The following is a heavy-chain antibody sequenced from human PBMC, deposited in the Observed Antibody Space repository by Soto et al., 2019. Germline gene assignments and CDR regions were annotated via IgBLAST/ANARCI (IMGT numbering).Heavy chain of an antibody. Sequence: GGSLRLSCAASGFTFSSYAMSWVRQAPGKGLEWVSGISSSGDSTYYADSVKGRFTISRDNSKNTLYLQMNSLRAEDTAVYYCAKDLGGGFGELLAWGQGTLVTVSS. D-gene: IGHD3-10*01. J-gene: IGHJ5*02. V-gene: IGHV3-23*01. CDR2: ISSSGDST. CDR3: AKDLGGGFGELLA. CDR1: GFTFSSYA.